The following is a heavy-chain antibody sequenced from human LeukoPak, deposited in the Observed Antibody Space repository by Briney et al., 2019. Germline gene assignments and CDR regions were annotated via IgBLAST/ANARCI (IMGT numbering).Heavy chain of an antibody. Sequence: PGGSLRLSCAASGFTFSSYGMSWVRQAPGKGLEWVSAISGSGGSTYYADSVKGRFTISRDNSKNTLYLQMNSLRAEDTAVYYCARGQRYSDDYPRRRYNNYYYMDVWGKGTTVTVSS. CDR1: GFTFSSYG. J-gene: IGHJ6*03. CDR3: ARGQRYSDDYPRRRYNNYYYMDV. D-gene: IGHD5-12*01. CDR2: ISGSGGST. V-gene: IGHV3-23*01.